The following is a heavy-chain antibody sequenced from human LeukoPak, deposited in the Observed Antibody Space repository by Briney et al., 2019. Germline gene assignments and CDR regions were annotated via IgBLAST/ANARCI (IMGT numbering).Heavy chain of an antibody. V-gene: IGHV3-21*01. D-gene: IGHD3-22*01. J-gene: IGHJ3*02. CDR2: ISSSSSYI. CDR1: GFTFSSYS. Sequence: GGSLRLSCAASGFTFSSYSMNWVRQAPGKGLEWVSSISSSSSYIYYADSVKGRLTISRDNAKNSLYLQMNSLRAEDTAVYYCASGRRPYYYDSSGYYSDAFDIRGQGTMVTVSS. CDR3: ASGRRPYYYDSSGYYSDAFDI.